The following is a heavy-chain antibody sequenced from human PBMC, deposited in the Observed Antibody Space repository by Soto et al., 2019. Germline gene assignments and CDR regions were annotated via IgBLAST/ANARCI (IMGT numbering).Heavy chain of an antibody. J-gene: IGHJ4*02. CDR2: STNKASSYTT. V-gene: IGHV3-72*01. CDR3: ARSGSDYFDY. Sequence: EVQLVESGGGLVQPGGSLRLSCAASGFTFSNYYIDWVRQTPGKGLEWVGRSTNKASSYTTEYAASVKGRFTISRDGSDNALYLKMNSLKIEDTDVYYCARSGSDYFDYWGQGTLVTVSS. CDR1: GFTFSNYY. D-gene: IGHD3-3*01.